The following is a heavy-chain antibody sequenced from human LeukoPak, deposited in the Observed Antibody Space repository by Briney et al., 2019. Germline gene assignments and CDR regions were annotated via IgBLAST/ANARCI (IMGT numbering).Heavy chain of an antibody. Sequence: GGSLRLSCAASGFSFSSYAMSWVRQAPGKGLEWVSTISGSGMSTHYADSVKGRFTISRDNSKKLYLQMNSLRAEDTAVYYCAKDLPYDDHGGVDYWGQGTLVTVSS. V-gene: IGHV3-23*01. J-gene: IGHJ4*02. CDR3: AKDLPYDDHGGVDY. CDR1: GFSFSSYA. CDR2: ISGSGMST. D-gene: IGHD3-3*01.